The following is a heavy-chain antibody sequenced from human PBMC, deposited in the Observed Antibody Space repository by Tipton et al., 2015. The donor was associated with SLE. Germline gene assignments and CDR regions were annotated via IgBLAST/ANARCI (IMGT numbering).Heavy chain of an antibody. D-gene: IGHD4-17*01. V-gene: IGHV4-61*01. CDR2: IFYSGDA. Sequence: TLSLTCQVSGDSISSSSYYWYWIRQPPGKGMEWLGYIFYSGDATYHPSLKSRVTISIDTSKNQFSLKLTSVTAADMAVYYCATSGGANDYGDSGKEYFQNWGPGTLVTVSS. CDR1: GDSISSSSYY. CDR3: ATSGGANDYGDSGKEYFQN. J-gene: IGHJ1*01.